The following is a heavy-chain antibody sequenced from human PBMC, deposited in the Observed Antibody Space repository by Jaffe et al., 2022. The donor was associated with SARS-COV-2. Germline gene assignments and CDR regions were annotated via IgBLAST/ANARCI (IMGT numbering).Heavy chain of an antibody. J-gene: IGHJ4*02. V-gene: IGHV4-59*01. CDR3: ARGIVGATFDY. CDR1: GGSISSYY. D-gene: IGHD1-26*01. CDR2: IYYSGST. Sequence: QVQLQESGPGLVKPSETLSLTCTVSGGSISSYYWSWIRQPPGKGLEWIGYIYYSGSTNYNPSLKSRVTISVDTSKNQFSLKLSSVTAADTAVYYCARGIVGATFDYWGQGTLVTVSS.